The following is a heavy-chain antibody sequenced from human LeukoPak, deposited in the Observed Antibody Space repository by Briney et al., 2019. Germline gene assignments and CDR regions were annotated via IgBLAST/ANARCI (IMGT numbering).Heavy chain of an antibody. CDR3: AKDRRGPNIPGRYSSSWYEDY. D-gene: IGHD6-13*01. CDR1: GFTFSSYG. J-gene: IGHJ4*02. Sequence: GGSLRLSCAASGFTFSSYGMHWVRQAPGKGLEWVAFIRYDGSNKYYADSVKGRFTISRDNSKNTLYLQMNSLRAEDTAVYYCAKDRRGPNIPGRYSSSWYEDYWGQGTLVTVSS. V-gene: IGHV3-30*02. CDR2: IRYDGSNK.